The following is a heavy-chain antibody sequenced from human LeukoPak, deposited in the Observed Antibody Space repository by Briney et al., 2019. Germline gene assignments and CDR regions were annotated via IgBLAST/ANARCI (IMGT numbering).Heavy chain of an antibody. J-gene: IGHJ4*02. CDR1: GFTFSSYS. Sequence: GGSLRLSCAASGFTFSSYSMNWVRQAPGKGLEWVSSISSSSSYIYYADSVKGRFTISRDNAKNSLYLQMNSLRAEDTAVYYCAKDVDPYDSSGYYFDYWGQGTLVTVSS. V-gene: IGHV3-21*04. D-gene: IGHD3-22*01. CDR3: AKDVDPYDSSGYYFDY. CDR2: ISSSSSYI.